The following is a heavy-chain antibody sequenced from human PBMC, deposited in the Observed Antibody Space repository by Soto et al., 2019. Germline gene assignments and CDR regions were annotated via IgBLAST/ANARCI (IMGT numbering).Heavy chain of an antibody. CDR2: INPNTGDT. J-gene: IGHJ4*02. CDR1: GYTFTGYY. CDR3: VRALAYASGTFDY. V-gene: IGHV1-2*04. Sequence: GASVKVSCKASGYTFTGYYIHWVRQAPGQGLEWMGWINPNTGDTHYAQKFQGWVTMTRDTSITTAYMELSSLNSDDTALFYCVRALAYASGTFDYWGQGALVTVSS. D-gene: IGHD1-7*01.